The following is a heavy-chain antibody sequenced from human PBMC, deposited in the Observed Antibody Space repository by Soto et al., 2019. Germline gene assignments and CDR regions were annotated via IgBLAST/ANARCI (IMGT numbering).Heavy chain of an antibody. Sequence: QVQLVQSGAEVKKPGSSVKVSCKASGGTFSSYAISWVRQAPGQGLEWMGGIIPIFGTANYAQKFQGRVTITADKSTSTAYMELSSLRSEDTAVYYCASSRKAVAGTNYYYGMDVWGQGTTVTVSS. CDR2: IIPIFGTA. J-gene: IGHJ6*02. V-gene: IGHV1-69*06. CDR1: GGTFSSYA. D-gene: IGHD6-19*01. CDR3: ASSRKAVAGTNYYYGMDV.